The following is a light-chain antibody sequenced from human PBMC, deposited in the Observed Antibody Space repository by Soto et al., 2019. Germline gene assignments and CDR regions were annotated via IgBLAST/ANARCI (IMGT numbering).Light chain of an antibody. CDR2: WAS. V-gene: IGKV4-1*01. Sequence: IVLTQSPDSLAVSLGETATITCRSSQGISQKSNNQNSLAWYQQTPGQPPKLLIYWASTRESGIPDRFSGSGSGTDFTLTISSLQAEDVAIYYCQQYYTIPWTFGQGTKVEIK. J-gene: IGKJ1*01. CDR1: QGISQKSNNQNS. CDR3: QQYYTIPWT.